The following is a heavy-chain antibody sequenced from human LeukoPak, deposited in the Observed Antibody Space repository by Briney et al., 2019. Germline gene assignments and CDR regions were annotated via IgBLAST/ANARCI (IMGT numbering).Heavy chain of an antibody. D-gene: IGHD2/OR15-2a*01. CDR2: ISHSGST. Sequence: SETLSLTCTVSGGSISNYYWSWFRQPPGKGLEWIGYISHSGSTNYSPSLKSRVTISLDTSKNQFSLKLSSVTAADTAVYYCAGHHPRNTVDFWGQGTLVTVSS. CDR1: GGSISNYY. CDR3: AGHHPRNTVDF. J-gene: IGHJ4*02. V-gene: IGHV4-59*08.